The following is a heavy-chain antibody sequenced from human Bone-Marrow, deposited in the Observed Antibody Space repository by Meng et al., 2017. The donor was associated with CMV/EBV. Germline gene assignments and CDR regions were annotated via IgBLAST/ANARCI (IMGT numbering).Heavy chain of an antibody. J-gene: IGHJ6*02. Sequence: SVKVSCKASGGTFSSYAISWVRQAPGQGLEWMGGIIPILGIANYAQKFQGRVTITADKSTSTAYMELSSLRSEDTAVYYCARAPMDVDTAMVDVYYYGMDVWAQGTTATVSS. CDR2: IIPILGIA. D-gene: IGHD5-18*01. CDR1: GGTFSSYA. V-gene: IGHV1-69*10. CDR3: ARAPMDVDTAMVDVYYYGMDV.